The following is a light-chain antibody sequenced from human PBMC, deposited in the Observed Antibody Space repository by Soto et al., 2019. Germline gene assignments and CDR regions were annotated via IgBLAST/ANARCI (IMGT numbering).Light chain of an antibody. V-gene: IGLV4-69*01. CDR2: LNSDGSH. CDR3: QTWSSDIRV. Sequence: QSVLTQPPSASASLGPSVTLTCTVSSGHNSYAIAWHQQQPEKGPRYLMKLNSDGSHSKGDGIPDRFSGSSSRAERYLTIASLQYEDEADYYCQTWSSDIRVFGGGTKLTVL. J-gene: IGLJ3*02. CDR1: SGHNSYA.